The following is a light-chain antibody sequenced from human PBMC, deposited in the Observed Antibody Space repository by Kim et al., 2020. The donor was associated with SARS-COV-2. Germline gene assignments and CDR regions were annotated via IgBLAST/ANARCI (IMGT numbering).Light chain of an antibody. Sequence: AWVLTVPCTCQAARLRRLYESWCQLTPREAPVLDIFGQNSLLSGIPDRFSGSNSGNQASLTITGAQAEDEADYYCNSRDTSDNQWVFGGGTKVTVL. CDR2: GQN. V-gene: IGLV3-19*01. J-gene: IGLJ3*02. CDR3: NSRDTSDNQWV. CDR1: RLRRLY.